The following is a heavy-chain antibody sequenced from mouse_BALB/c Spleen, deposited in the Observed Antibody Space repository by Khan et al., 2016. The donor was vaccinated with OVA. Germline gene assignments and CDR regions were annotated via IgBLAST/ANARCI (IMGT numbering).Heavy chain of an antibody. CDR2: INTYTGEP. D-gene: IGHD1-1*01. Sequence: QIQLVQSGPELKKPGETVKISCKASGYIFTNYGMTWVKQAPGKGLKWMGWINTYTGEPTYADDFKGRFAFSLETSANTAYLQINTLKNEDTATYVCAKTLYGSGYDYAMDYWGQGTSVTVSS. J-gene: IGHJ4*01. CDR3: AKTLYGSGYDYAMDY. CDR1: GYIFTNYG. V-gene: IGHV9-3-1*01.